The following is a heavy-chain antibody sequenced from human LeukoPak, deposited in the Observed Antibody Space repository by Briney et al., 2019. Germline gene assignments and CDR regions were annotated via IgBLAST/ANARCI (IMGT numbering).Heavy chain of an antibody. CDR1: GDSISSYY. V-gene: IGHV4-59*01. J-gene: IGHJ6*03. Sequence: SETLSLTCTVSGDSISSYYWSWIRQPPGKGLEWIGYIYYSGSTNYNPSLKSRVTISVDTSKNQFSLKLSSVTAADTAVYYCARGRSSMVRGYYYYYMDVWGKGTTVTISS. D-gene: IGHD3-10*01. CDR2: IYYSGST. CDR3: ARGRSSMVRGYYYYYMDV.